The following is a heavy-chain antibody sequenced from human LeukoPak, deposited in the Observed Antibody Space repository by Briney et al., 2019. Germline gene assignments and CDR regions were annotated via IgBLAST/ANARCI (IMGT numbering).Heavy chain of an antibody. V-gene: IGHV3-23*01. Sequence: GGSLRLSCAASGFIFNDYGLIWVRQAPGKGLEWVSAISNDGGGTQYADFVEGRFTISRDNSKNTLFLQMSSLRAEDTALYYCAKGSSGYFADLWGQGTLVTVSS. D-gene: IGHD3-22*01. CDR1: GFIFNDYG. CDR2: ISNDGGGT. CDR3: AKGSSGYFADL. J-gene: IGHJ5*02.